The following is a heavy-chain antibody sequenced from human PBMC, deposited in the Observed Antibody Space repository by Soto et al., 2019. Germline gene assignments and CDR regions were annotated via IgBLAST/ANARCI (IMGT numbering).Heavy chain of an antibody. Sequence: SETLSLTRAVYGGSFSGYYWSWIRQPPGKGLEWIGEINHSGSTNYNPSLKSRVTISVDTSKNQFSLKLSSVTAADTAVYYCASLARPYEVYYYYGMDVWGQGTTVTVSS. D-gene: IGHD5-12*01. CDR3: ASLARPYEVYYYYGMDV. V-gene: IGHV4-34*01. CDR2: INHSGST. J-gene: IGHJ6*02. CDR1: GGSFSGYY.